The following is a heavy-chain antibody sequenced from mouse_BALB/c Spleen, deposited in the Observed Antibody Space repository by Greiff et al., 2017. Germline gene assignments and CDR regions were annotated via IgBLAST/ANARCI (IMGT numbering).Heavy chain of an antibody. CDR3: TRDEITTETWFAY. CDR2: ISSGGSYT. D-gene: IGHD2-4*01. CDR1: GFTFSSYT. J-gene: IGHJ3*01. Sequence: EVKLVESGGGLVKPGGSLKLSCAASGFTFSSYTMSWVRQTPEKRLEWVATISSGGSYTYYPDSVKGRFTISRDNAKNTLYLQMSSLKSEDTAMYYCTRDEITTETWFAYWGQGTLVTVSA. V-gene: IGHV5-6-4*01.